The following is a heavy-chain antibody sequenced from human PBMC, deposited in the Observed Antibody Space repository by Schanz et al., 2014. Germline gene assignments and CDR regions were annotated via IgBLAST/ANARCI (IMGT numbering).Heavy chain of an antibody. Sequence: QVQLVESGGGVVQPERSLRLSCAASGFTFSTYWMHWVRQAPGKGLEWVSSIISTGGTIYYVDSVRGRFTISRDNAKNSLYLQMNSLRVDDTAVYYCASSRTRYCSSTSCVPGAFDFWGQGTLVTVSS. D-gene: IGHD2-2*01. CDR1: GFTFSTYW. J-gene: IGHJ3*01. V-gene: IGHV3-11*01. CDR2: IISTGGTI. CDR3: ASSRTRYCSSTSCVPGAFDF.